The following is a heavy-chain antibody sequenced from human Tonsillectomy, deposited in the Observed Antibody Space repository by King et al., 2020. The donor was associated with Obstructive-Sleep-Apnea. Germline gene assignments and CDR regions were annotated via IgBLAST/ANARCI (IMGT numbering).Heavy chain of an antibody. CDR1: GFTFTSYA. CDR3: ARDRIAVAGRTSYFDY. D-gene: IGHD6-19*01. J-gene: IGHJ4*02. CDR2: ISYDGSNK. V-gene: IGHV3-30*04. Sequence: VQLVESGGGVVQPGRSLRLSCAASGFTFTSYAMHWVRQAPGKGLEWVALISYDGSNKYYAYSVKGRFTISRDNSKNTLFLQMNSLRAEDTAVYYCARDRIAVAGRTSYFDYWGQGTLVTVSS.